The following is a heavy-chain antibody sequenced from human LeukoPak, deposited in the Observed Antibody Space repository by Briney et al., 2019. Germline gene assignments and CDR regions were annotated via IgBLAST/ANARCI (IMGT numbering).Heavy chain of an antibody. CDR2: INSDGTST. CDR3: ARGASGYSYG. Sequence: GSLRLSCAASGFTFSSYCMHWVRQVPGKGLVWVSRINSDGTSTTYADSVKGRFTISRDNAKNTLYLQMNSLRAEDTAVYYCARGASGYSYGWGQGTLVTVSS. J-gene: IGHJ4*02. CDR1: GFTFSSYC. V-gene: IGHV3-74*01. D-gene: IGHD5-18*01.